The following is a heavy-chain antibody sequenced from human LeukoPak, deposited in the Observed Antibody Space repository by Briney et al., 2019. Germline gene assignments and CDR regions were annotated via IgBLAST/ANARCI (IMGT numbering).Heavy chain of an antibody. CDR1: GYTFTSYD. CDR3: ARVIVVVPAAIILDP. V-gene: IGHV1-8*01. D-gene: IGHD2-2*02. CDR2: MNPNSGNT. Sequence: ASVKVSCKASGYTFTSYDINWVRQATGQVLGWMGWMNPNSGNTGYAQKFQGRVTMTRNTSISTAYMELSSLRSEDTAVYYCARVIVVVPAAIILDPWGQGTLVTVSS. J-gene: IGHJ5*02.